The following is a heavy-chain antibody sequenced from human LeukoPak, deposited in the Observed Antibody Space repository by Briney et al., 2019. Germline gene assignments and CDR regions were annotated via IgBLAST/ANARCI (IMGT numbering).Heavy chain of an antibody. CDR3: ARAQRDGGYYYDSSGYYYDY. D-gene: IGHD3-22*01. CDR1: GGSISSGGYY. Sequence: SQTLSLTCTVSGGSISSGGYYWSWIRQHPGKGLEWIGYIYYSGSTYYNPSLKSRVTISVDTSKNQFSLKLSSVTAADTAVYYCARAQRDGGYYYDSSGYYYDYWGQGTLVTASS. CDR2: IYYSGST. V-gene: IGHV4-31*03. J-gene: IGHJ4*02.